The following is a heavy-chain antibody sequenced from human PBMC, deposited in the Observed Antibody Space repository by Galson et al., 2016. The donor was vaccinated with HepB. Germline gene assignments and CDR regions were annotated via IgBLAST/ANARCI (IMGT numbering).Heavy chain of an antibody. CDR1: GYTFTSYG. CDR3: ATRRRCSGGSCYLHYYYYVMDF. Sequence: SVKVSCKASGYTFTSYGISWVRQAPGQGLEWMGWISAYNGNTNYAQKLQGRVTMTTDTSTSTAYMELRSLRSDDTAVYYCATRRRCSGGSCYLHYYYYVMDFWGQETTVTASS. V-gene: IGHV1-18*01. D-gene: IGHD2-15*01. CDR2: ISAYNGNT. J-gene: IGHJ6*02.